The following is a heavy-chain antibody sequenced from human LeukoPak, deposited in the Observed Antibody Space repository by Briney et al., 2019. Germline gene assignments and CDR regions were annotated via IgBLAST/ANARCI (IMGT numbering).Heavy chain of an antibody. V-gene: IGHV4-38-2*01. D-gene: IGHD5-24*01. CDR2: VYSTGSTT. J-gene: IGHJ4*02. CDR3: ARHEEEDGYNAKTIDY. Sequence: PSETLSLTCAVSGYSISSGYYWGWVRQPPGKGLEWIGTVYSTGSTTYSNPSLKSRVTISVDTSKNQFSLKLSSVTAADTAVYYCARHEEEDGYNAKTIDYWGQGTLVTVSS. CDR1: GYSISSGYY.